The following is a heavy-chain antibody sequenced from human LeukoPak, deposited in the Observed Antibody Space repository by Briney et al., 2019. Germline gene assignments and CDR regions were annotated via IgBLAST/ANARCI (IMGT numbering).Heavy chain of an antibody. V-gene: IGHV1-2*02. CDR3: ARDAVGATDFDY. CDR1: GYIFTGYY. D-gene: IGHD1-26*01. J-gene: IGHJ4*02. CDR2: INPNSGDT. Sequence: ASVKVSCKASGYIFTGYYMHWVRQAPGQGLEWMGWINPNSGDTNYAQKFQGRVTMTRDTSISTAYMELSRLRSDDTAVYYCARDAVGATDFDYWGQGTLVTVSS.